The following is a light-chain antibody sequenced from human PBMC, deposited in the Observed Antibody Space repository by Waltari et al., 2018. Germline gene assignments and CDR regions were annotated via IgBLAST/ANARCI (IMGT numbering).Light chain of an antibody. V-gene: IGKV1-5*03. J-gene: IGKJ2*01. CDR3: QQYNSYSPDT. CDR2: KAS. Sequence: DIQMTQSPSTLSASVGERVTINCRASQSISSWLAWYQQKPGKAPKLLIYKASSLESGVPSRFSGSGSGTEFTLTISSLQPDDFATYYCQQYNSYSPDTFGQGTKLEIK. CDR1: QSISSW.